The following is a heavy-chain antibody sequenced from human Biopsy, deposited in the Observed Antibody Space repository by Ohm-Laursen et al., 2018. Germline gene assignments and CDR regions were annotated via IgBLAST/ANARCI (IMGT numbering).Heavy chain of an antibody. J-gene: IGHJ4*02. Sequence: ASVKVSCKASGGTFSNYAISWARQAPGEGLEWMGGIIAVSGLVNYSPKFQGRVSITADKSTTTAYMELSNLKSEDTAVYYCATPFQYYDSWGGYPPFDHWGQGTLVTVSS. V-gene: IGHV1-69*10. CDR1: GGTFSNYA. D-gene: IGHD3-3*01. CDR2: IIAVSGLV. CDR3: ATPFQYYDSWGGYPPFDH.